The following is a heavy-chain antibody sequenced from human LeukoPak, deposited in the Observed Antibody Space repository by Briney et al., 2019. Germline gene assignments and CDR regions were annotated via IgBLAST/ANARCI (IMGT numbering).Heavy chain of an antibody. CDR2: IYSGGST. D-gene: IGHD3-22*01. J-gene: IGHJ6*02. CDR3: ARERSSADSSGYYRVSWGMDV. V-gene: IGHV3-66*01. CDR1: GFTVSSNY. Sequence: GGSLRLSCAASGFTVSSNYMSWVRQAPGKGLEWVSVIYSGGSTYYADSVKGRFTISRDNSKNTLYLQMNSLRAEDTAVYYCARERSSADSSGYYRVSWGMDVWGQGTTVTVSS.